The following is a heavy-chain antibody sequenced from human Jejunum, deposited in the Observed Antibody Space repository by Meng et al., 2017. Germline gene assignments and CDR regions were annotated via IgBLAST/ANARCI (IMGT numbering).Heavy chain of an antibody. D-gene: IGHD5-18*01. V-gene: IGHV4-61*01. CDR1: GGSVSSGSYY. Sequence: GRLRERVPGLVRPSQTLSPTCTVSGGSVSSGSYYWSWIRQPPGKGLEWIGYIYYGGTTNYNPSLKSRVTISADTSKNQFSLKLSSVTAADTAVYYCARGSRGYSYGWGQGTLVTVSS. J-gene: IGHJ4*02. CDR2: IYYGGTT. CDR3: ARGSRGYSYG.